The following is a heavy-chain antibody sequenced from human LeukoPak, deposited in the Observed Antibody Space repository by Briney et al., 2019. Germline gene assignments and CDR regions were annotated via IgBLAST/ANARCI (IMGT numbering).Heavy chain of an antibody. J-gene: IGHJ4*02. CDR2: INHSGST. D-gene: IGHD6-13*01. CDR3: ARANRSAGTGFSDY. CDR1: RGSISSGGYY. V-gene: IGHV4-31*02. Sequence: PSQTLSLICSVSRGSISSGGYYWSWIRQPPGKGLEWIGEINHSGSTNYNPSLKSRVTISVDTSKNQFSLKLSSVTAADTAVYYCARANRSAGTGFSDYWGQGTLVTVSS.